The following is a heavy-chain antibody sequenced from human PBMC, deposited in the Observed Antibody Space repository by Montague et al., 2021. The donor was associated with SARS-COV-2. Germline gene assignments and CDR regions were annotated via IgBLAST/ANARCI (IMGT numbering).Heavy chain of an antibody. V-gene: IGHV3-53*04. J-gene: IGHJ4*02. CDR1: GFTVSNNY. Sequence: SRRLSCAVSGFTVSNNYMVWVRQAPGKGLEWVSVLFSGGSTYYADSAKGRFTISRHDSKNTLYLQMNSLRPDDTALYYCARVSDDRAAWGYWGQGSLVTVSS. CDR2: LFSGGST. CDR3: ARVSDDRAAWGY. D-gene: IGHD6-25*01.